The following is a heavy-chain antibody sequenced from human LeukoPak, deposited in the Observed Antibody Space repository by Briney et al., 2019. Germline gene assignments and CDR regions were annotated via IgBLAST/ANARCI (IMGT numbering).Heavy chain of an antibody. D-gene: IGHD3-10*01. CDR1: GFTVSSNY. CDR2: ISGSGETT. V-gene: IGHV3-23*01. Sequence: PGGSLRLSCAASGFTVSSNYMSWVRQAPGKGLEWVSVISGSGETTFYADSVRGRFTISRDNSKSTLYLQMTSLRAEDTGVYYCAKKIDSGSYPLDYWGQGTLVTISS. CDR3: AKKIDSGSYPLDY. J-gene: IGHJ4*02.